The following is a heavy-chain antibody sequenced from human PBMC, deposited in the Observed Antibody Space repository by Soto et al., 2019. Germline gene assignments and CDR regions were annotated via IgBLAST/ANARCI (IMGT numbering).Heavy chain of an antibody. CDR1: GFSFTTYV. D-gene: IGHD1-26*01. Sequence: QPGGSLRLSCAASGFSFTTYVMHWVRQAPGKGLEWVVVISHDGSYKYYGDAVKGRFTISRDTSKNAVYLEMNSLRPEDTAVYYCAKGLLAIVGTTLPRDAFNIWGQGTMVTVSS. V-gene: IGHV3-30*18. CDR3: AKGLLAIVGTTLPRDAFNI. CDR2: ISHDGSYK. J-gene: IGHJ3*02.